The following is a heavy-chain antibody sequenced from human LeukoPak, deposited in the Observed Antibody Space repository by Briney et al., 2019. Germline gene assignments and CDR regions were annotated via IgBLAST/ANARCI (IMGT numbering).Heavy chain of an antibody. CDR1: GYSFTNYW. CDR2: TYPGDSDT. Sequence: GESLKISCKGSGYSFTNYWIGWVRQMPGKGLEWMGITYPGDSDTRYSPSFQGQVTISADKSISTAYLQWSSLKASDTAIYYCVRRGYCSTTSCQAALDSRGQGTLVTVSS. J-gene: IGHJ4*02. D-gene: IGHD2-2*01. V-gene: IGHV5-51*01. CDR3: VRRGYCSTTSCQAALDS.